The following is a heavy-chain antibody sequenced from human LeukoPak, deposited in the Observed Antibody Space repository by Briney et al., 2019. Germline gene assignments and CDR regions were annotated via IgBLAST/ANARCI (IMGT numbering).Heavy chain of an antibody. J-gene: IGHJ6*03. Sequence: KPGGSLRLSCAASGFTFSSYSMNWVRQAPGKGLEWVSSISSSSSYIYYADSVKGRFTISRDNAKNSLYLQMNSLRAEDTAVYYCARDHLGLRPVLYYMDVWGKGTTVTVSS. V-gene: IGHV3-21*01. D-gene: IGHD5-12*01. CDR3: ARDHLGLRPVLYYMDV. CDR2: ISSSSSYI. CDR1: GFTFSSYS.